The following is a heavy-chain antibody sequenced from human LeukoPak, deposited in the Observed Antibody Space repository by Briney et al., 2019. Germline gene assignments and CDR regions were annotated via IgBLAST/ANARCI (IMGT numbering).Heavy chain of an antibody. CDR3: ARDWAPYSSSSDY. J-gene: IGHJ4*02. V-gene: IGHV4-38-2*02. D-gene: IGHD6-6*01. CDR2: IYHSGST. Sequence: SETLSLTCTVSGYSISSGYYWGWIRQPPGKGLEWIGSIYHSGSTYYNPSLKSRVTISVDTSKNQFSLKLSSVTAADTAVYYCARDWAPYSSSSDYWGQGTLVTVSS. CDR1: GYSISSGYY.